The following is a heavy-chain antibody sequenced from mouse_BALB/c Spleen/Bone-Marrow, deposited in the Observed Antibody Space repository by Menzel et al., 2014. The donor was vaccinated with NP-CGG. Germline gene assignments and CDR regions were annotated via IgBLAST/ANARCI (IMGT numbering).Heavy chain of an antibody. CDR1: GFNIKDTY. CDR2: IDPANVNT. Sequence: VQLKESGAELVKPGASVKLSCKASGFNIKDTYIHWVKQRPEQGLEWIGRIDPANVNTKYDPKFQGKATITADTSSNTAYLQLSSLTSEDTAVYYCARYRLGTYFDYWGQGTTLTVSS. D-gene: IGHD2-14*01. J-gene: IGHJ2*01. V-gene: IGHV14-3*02. CDR3: ARYRLGTYFDY.